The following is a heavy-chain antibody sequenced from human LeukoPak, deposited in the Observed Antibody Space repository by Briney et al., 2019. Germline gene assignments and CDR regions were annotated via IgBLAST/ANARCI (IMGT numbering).Heavy chain of an antibody. V-gene: IGHV4-39*01. CDR3: ARSMLPWTNEDY. D-gene: IGHD3-10*02. J-gene: IGHJ4*02. Sequence: PSETLSLTCTVSGGSITSSSYYWGWIRQPPGKGLEWIGSIYYTGSTYYNPSLKGRVTTAVDTSKNQFSLKLSSVTAADTAVYYCARSMLPWTNEDYWGQGTLVTVSS. CDR1: GGSITSSSYY. CDR2: IYYTGST.